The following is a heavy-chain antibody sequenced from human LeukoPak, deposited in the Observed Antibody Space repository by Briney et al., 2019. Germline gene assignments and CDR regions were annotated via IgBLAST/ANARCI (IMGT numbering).Heavy chain of an antibody. D-gene: IGHD5/OR15-5a*01. CDR2: IYYSGST. J-gene: IGHJ6*03. CDR3: ARSVGRLGPPYYYYYYMDV. V-gene: IGHV4-39*07. Sequence: SETLSLTCTVSGGSISSSSYYWGWIRQPPGKGLEWIGSIYYSGSTYYNPSLKSRVTMSVDTSKNQFSLKLSSVTAADTAVYYCARSVGRLGPPYYYYYYMDVWGKGTTVTVSS. CDR1: GGSISSSSYY.